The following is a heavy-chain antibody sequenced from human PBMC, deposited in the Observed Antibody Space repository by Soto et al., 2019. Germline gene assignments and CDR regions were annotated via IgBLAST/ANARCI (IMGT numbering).Heavy chain of an antibody. CDR3: ARDYGDYSDY. V-gene: IGHV4-59*08. D-gene: IGHD4-17*01. Sequence: SETLSLTCNVSGSPISSYYWSWFRQPPGQGLEWVGYIYYTGTTTYNPSLRSRVAISVDASKSQFSLDLRSVTAADTAVYYCARDYGDYSDYWGQGTLVTVSS. J-gene: IGHJ4*02. CDR1: GSPISSYY. CDR2: IYYTGTT.